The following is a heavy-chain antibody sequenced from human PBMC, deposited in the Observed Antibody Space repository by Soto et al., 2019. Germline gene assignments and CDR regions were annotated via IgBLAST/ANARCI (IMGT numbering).Heavy chain of an antibody. J-gene: IGHJ6*03. CDR2: INAGNGNT. CDR1: GYTFTGDA. Sequence: ASVKVSCKASGYTFTGDAMDWVRQAPGQRLEWMGWINAGNGNTKYSQKFQGRVTITRDTSASTAYMELSSLRSEDTAVYYCARDSYYYGSGSYPPDYYYYMDVWGKGTTVTVSS. CDR3: ARDSYYYGSGSYPPDYYYYMDV. D-gene: IGHD3-10*01. V-gene: IGHV1-3*01.